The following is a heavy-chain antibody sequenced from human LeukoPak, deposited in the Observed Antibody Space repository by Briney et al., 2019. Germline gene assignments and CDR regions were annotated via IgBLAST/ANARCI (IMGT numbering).Heavy chain of an antibody. CDR3: ATGTRAKEDFDY. CDR1: GASISSYY. Sequence: PSETLSLTCTVSGASISSYYWSWIRQPPGKGLEWIGEINHSGSTNYNPSLKSRVTISVDTSKNQFSLKLSSVTAADTAVYYCATGTRAKEDFDYWGQGTLVTVSS. J-gene: IGHJ4*02. V-gene: IGHV4-34*01. D-gene: IGHD1-26*01. CDR2: INHSGST.